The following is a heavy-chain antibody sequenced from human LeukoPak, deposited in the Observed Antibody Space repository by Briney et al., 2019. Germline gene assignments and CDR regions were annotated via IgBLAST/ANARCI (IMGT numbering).Heavy chain of an antibody. V-gene: IGHV1-69*04. Sequence: SVKVSCKASVGTFSSYTISWVRHAPGQGLEWRGRIIPILGIANYAQKFQGRVTITAVKSTSTAYMERSSLRSEHTAVVYGARDLRTVVVPAARSRFDPWPRGTVVTVSS. CDR2: IIPILGIA. D-gene: IGHD2-2*01. CDR3: ARDLRTVVVPAARSRFDP. CDR1: VGTFSSYT. J-gene: IGHJ5*02.